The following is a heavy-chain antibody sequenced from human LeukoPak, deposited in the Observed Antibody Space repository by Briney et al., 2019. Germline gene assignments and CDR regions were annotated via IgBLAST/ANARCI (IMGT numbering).Heavy chain of an antibody. J-gene: IGHJ4*02. Sequence: PGGSLRLFCGASGFTFNRYAMSWVRQAPEKGLEGVATISGSGGGTYYADSVKGRFTISRDDSKNTLYLQMNSLRAEDTAVYYCAKDLGRYRNNYFDYWGQGTLVTVSS. CDR2: ISGSGGGT. D-gene: IGHD1-26*01. CDR1: GFTFNRYA. CDR3: AKDLGRYRNNYFDY. V-gene: IGHV3-23*01.